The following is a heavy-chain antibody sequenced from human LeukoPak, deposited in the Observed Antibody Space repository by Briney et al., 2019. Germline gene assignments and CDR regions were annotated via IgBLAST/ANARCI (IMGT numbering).Heavy chain of an antibody. CDR1: DFPFSTYS. J-gene: IGHJ3*02. Sequence: SGGSLRLSCAASDFPFSTYSMSWVRQAPGEAPEWVSSISSSSSNLHYADSVRGRFIISRDNAKNSLYLQMYSLRAEDTALYYCARLISGALTMIASGGAFDIWGQGTMVTVSS. V-gene: IGHV3-21*01. D-gene: IGHD3-22*01. CDR2: ISSSSSNL. CDR3: ARLISGALTMIASGGAFDI.